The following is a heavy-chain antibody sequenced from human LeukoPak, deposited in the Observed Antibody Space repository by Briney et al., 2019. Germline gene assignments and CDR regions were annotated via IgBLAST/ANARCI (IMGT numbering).Heavy chain of an antibody. CDR2: ISGSGGST. CDR3: AKSIAVAAQFDY. D-gene: IGHD6-19*01. Sequence: EGSLSLSCAASGFTFSSYAMSWVRQAPGKGLEWVSTISGSGGSTYYADSLKGRLTISRDNSKNTLYLQMNSLRAEDTAVYYCAKSIAVAAQFDYWGQGTLVTVSS. J-gene: IGHJ4*02. CDR1: GFTFSSYA. V-gene: IGHV3-23*01.